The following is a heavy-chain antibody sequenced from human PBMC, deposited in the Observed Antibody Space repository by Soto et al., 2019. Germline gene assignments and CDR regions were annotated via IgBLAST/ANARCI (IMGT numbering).Heavy chain of an antibody. V-gene: IGHV4-61*01. Sequence: SETLSLTCSVSGDSVSSGSYYWSWVRQPPGKGLEWIGYIFYSGNTNYNPSLQSRVTISVDTSKNQFSLKLRSVTAADTAMYYCARHYSGSYYSHWFDPWGQGTMDTVSS. CDR2: IFYSGNT. CDR1: GDSVSSGSYY. J-gene: IGHJ5*02. D-gene: IGHD1-26*01. CDR3: ARHYSGSYYSHWFDP.